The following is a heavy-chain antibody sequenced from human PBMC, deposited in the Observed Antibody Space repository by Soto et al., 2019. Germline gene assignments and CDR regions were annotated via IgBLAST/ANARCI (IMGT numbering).Heavy chain of an antibody. CDR3: AREVRRGVCYFDR. V-gene: IGHV4-31*02. D-gene: IGHD5-12*01. J-gene: IGHJ4*02. CDR2: IYHSGRT. Sequence: WAHQHPGKGLEWIGYIYHSGRTNYNPSLKSRISMSVDTSKNQFSLKLSSVTAADTAVYFCAREVRRGVCYFDRWGQGTLVNVSS.